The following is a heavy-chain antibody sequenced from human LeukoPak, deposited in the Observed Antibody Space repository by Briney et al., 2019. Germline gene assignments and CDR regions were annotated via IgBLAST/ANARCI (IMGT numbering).Heavy chain of an antibody. CDR1: GYTFTSHG. CDR3: ARDKPIEPIVVVPAAPVGTYMDV. D-gene: IGHD2-2*01. CDR2: VSGYNGNT. Sequence: ASVKVSCKASGYTFTSHGINWLRQAPGQGLEWTGWVSGYNGNTEYAQKFQGRVTMTTDTSTSTAYMELRSLRSDDTAVYYCARDKPIEPIVVVPAAPVGTYMDVWGKGTTVTVSS. J-gene: IGHJ6*03. V-gene: IGHV1-18*01.